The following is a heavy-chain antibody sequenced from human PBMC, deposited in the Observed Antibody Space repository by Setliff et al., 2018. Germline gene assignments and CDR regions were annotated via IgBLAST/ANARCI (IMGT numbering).Heavy chain of an antibody. CDR3: ARDNTIVGATDY. V-gene: IGHV4-61*02. D-gene: IGHD1-26*01. J-gene: IGHJ4*02. Sequence: PSETLSLTCAVSGGSITSGSYYWSWIRQPAGEGLEWIGRLHTSGTTVYNPSLKGRVTISADTSTNHFSLKLPSVTAADTAVYYCARDNTIVGATDYWGQGALVTVS. CDR1: GGSITSGSYY. CDR2: LHTSGTT.